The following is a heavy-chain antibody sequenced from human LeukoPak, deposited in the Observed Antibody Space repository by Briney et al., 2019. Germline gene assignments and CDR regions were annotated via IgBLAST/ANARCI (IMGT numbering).Heavy chain of an antibody. CDR3: ARDLGGYSYGPPGDY. J-gene: IGHJ4*02. CDR1: GFTFSSYA. V-gene: IGHV3-30-3*01. D-gene: IGHD5-18*01. CDR2: ISYDGSNR. Sequence: GGSLRLSCAASGFTFSSYAMHWVRQAPGKGLEWVAVISYDGSNRYYADSVKGRFTISRDNSKNTLYLQMNSLRAEDTAVYYCARDLGGYSYGPPGDYWGQGTLVTVSS.